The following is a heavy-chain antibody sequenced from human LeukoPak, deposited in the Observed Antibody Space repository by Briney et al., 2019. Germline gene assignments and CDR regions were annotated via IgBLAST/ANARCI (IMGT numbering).Heavy chain of an antibody. CDR2: IKQDGSEK. Sequence: GGSLRLSCAASGFTFSSYWMSWVRQAPGKGLEWVANIKQDGSEKYYVDSVKGRFTISRGNAKNSLYLQMNSLRAEDTAVYYCARAMLRFLEWSYGMDVWGQGTTVTVSS. CDR3: ARAMLRFLEWSYGMDV. V-gene: IGHV3-7*01. J-gene: IGHJ6*02. D-gene: IGHD3-3*01. CDR1: GFTFSSYW.